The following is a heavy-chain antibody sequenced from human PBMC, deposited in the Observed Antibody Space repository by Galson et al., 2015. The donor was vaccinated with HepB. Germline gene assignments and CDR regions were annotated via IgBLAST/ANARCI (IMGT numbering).Heavy chain of an antibody. CDR2: IYYSGST. CDR3: ARDSVLSGSYPTPFDY. J-gene: IGHJ4*02. Sequence: KGLEWIGSIYYSGSTYYNPSLKSRVTISVDTSKNQFSLKLSSVTAADTAVYYCARDSVLSGSYPTPFDYWGQGTLVTVSS. V-gene: IGHV4-39*07. D-gene: IGHD1-26*01.